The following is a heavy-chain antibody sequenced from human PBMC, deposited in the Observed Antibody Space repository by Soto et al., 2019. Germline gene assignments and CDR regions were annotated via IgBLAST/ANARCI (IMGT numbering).Heavy chain of an antibody. Sequence: SETLSLTCTVSGDSTSSSSSYWGWIRQPPGKGLEWIGSIYYTGTTYYNPSLKSRVTITVDTSKKQFSLKLTSVTAADTAVYYCGRGLDGRWLVIDSWGQGTLVTVSS. J-gene: IGHJ4*02. CDR2: IYYTGTT. CDR3: GRGLDGRWLVIDS. D-gene: IGHD6-6*01. V-gene: IGHV4-39*01. CDR1: GDSTSSSSSY.